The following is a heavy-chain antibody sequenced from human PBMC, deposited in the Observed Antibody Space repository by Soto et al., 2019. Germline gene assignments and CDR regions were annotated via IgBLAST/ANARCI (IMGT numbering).Heavy chain of an antibody. CDR1: GYTFTSYY. CDR2: INPSGGST. Sequence: ASVKVSCKASGYTFTSYYMHSVRQAPGQGLEWMGIINPSGGSTSYAQKFQGRVTMTRDTSTSTVYMELSSLRSEDTAVYYCARELSTYYDFWSGINWFDPWGQGTLVTVSS. D-gene: IGHD3-3*01. CDR3: ARELSTYYDFWSGINWFDP. V-gene: IGHV1-46*03. J-gene: IGHJ5*02.